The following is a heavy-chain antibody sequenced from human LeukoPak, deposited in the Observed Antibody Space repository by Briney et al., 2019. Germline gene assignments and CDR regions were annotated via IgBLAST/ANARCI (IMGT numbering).Heavy chain of an antibody. V-gene: IGHV3-64*02. J-gene: IGHJ4*02. D-gene: IGHD2-2*01. CDR1: GFTVSSNY. CDR2: ISTNGDGT. Sequence: GGSLRLSCAASGFTVSSNYMSWDRQAPGKGLEYVSAISTNGDGTYYADSVKGRFTISRDNSKNTLFLQMGSLRADDMAVYYCARWGSTSCYDYWGQGTLVTVSS. CDR3: ARWGSTSCYDY.